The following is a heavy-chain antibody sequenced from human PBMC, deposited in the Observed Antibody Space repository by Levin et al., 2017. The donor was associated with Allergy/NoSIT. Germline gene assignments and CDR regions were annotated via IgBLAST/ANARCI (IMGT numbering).Heavy chain of an antibody. V-gene: IGHV3-23*01. J-gene: IGHJ4*02. D-gene: IGHD2-2*02. CDR1: GFTFSSYA. Sequence: ETLSLTCAASGFTFSSYAMSWVRQAPGKGLEWVSAISGSGGSTYYADSVKGRFTISRDNSKNTLYLQMNSLRAEDTAVYYCAKESGYCSSTSCYILAALGPFDYWGQGTLVTVSS. CDR3: AKESGYCSSTSCYILAALGPFDY. CDR2: ISGSGGST.